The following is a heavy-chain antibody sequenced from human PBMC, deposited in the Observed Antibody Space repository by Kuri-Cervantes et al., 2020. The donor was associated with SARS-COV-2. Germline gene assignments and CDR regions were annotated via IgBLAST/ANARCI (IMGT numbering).Heavy chain of an antibody. V-gene: IGHV3-11*04. CDR1: GELFSGYY. CDR3: ARLTIYSSFSYIDV. J-gene: IGHJ6*03. D-gene: IGHD5-24*01. Sequence: LSLTCAVSGELFSGYYWTWIRQAPGKGLEWVSYFSTSGTNKYYTDSVKGRFTISRDNANNSLYLQMDSLRAEDTAVYYCARLTIYSSFSYIDVWGRGTSVTVSS. CDR2: FSTSGTNK.